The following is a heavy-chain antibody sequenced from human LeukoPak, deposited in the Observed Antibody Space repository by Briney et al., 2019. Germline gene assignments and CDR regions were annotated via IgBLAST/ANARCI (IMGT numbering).Heavy chain of an antibody. Sequence: LETPSPPCTVSGGSLSSYYWSWIREPPGEGPEWIGYIYYSGSTNYDPSLKSRVTISVDTSKNQFSLKLSSVTAADTAVYYCARRWIGYYGMDVWGQGTTVTVSS. CDR1: GGSLSSYY. V-gene: IGHV4-59*08. D-gene: IGHD2-2*03. J-gene: IGHJ6*02. CDR3: ARRWIGYYGMDV. CDR2: IYYSGST.